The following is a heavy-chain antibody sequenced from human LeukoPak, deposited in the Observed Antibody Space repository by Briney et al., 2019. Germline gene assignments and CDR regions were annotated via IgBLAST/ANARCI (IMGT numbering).Heavy chain of an antibody. D-gene: IGHD3-10*01. CDR2: ISSSGNTI. CDR1: GFTFSSYS. J-gene: IGHJ4*02. Sequence: GGSLRLSCAASGFTFSSYSMNWVRQAPGKGLEWVSYISSSGNTIHYADSVKGRFTISRDNAKNSLYLQMNSLRDEDTALYYRARVWGSGSYFLGRLDYWGQGTLVTVSS. V-gene: IGHV3-48*02. CDR3: ARVWGSGSYFLGRLDY.